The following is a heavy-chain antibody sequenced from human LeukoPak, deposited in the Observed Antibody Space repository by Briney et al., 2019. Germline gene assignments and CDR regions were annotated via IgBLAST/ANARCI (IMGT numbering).Heavy chain of an antibody. D-gene: IGHD1-14*01. J-gene: IGHJ4*02. CDR1: GYSFTSYY. Sequence: GASVKVSCKASGYSFTSYYLHWVRQAPGQGLEWMGIINPSGGSTSYAQKFQGRVTMTTDTSTSTAYMELRSLRSDDTAVYYCARDSKPELDYWGQGTLVTVSS. CDR3: ARDSKPELDY. CDR2: INPSGGST. V-gene: IGHV1-46*01.